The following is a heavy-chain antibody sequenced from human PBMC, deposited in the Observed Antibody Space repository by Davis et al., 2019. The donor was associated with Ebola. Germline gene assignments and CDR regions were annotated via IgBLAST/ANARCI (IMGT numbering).Heavy chain of an antibody. D-gene: IGHD6-19*01. CDR2: ISYDVSNK. CDR1: GFTFSSYG. CDR3: ARVSRKISTGWYRFDAFDI. V-gene: IGHV3-30*03. J-gene: IGHJ3*02. Sequence: GESLKISCAASGFTFSSYGMHWVRQAPGKGLEWVAVISYDVSNKYYADSVKGRFTISIDNSKKTLYLQMNSLRAEDTAVYYCARVSRKISTGWYRFDAFDIWGQGTLVTVSS.